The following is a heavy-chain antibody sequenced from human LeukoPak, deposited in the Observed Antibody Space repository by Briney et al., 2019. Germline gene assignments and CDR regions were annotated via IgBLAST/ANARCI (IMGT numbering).Heavy chain of an antibody. Sequence: ASVKVSCKASRYTFTSYDINWVRQATGQGLEWMGWMNPNSGNTGYAQKFQGRVTITRNTSISTAYMELSSLRSDDTAVYYCARGGSGSYFSWLDPWGQGTLVTVSS. D-gene: IGHD3-10*01. CDR3: ARGGSGSYFSWLDP. CDR2: MNPNSGNT. V-gene: IGHV1-8*01. J-gene: IGHJ5*02. CDR1: RYTFTSYD.